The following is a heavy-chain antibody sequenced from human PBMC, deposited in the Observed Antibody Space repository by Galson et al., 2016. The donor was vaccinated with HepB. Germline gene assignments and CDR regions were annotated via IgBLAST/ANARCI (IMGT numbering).Heavy chain of an antibody. V-gene: IGHV4-61*01. CDR1: GGSVTSGPNY. J-gene: IGHJ4*02. CDR3: ARSVKGAH. CDR2: ITYSGNT. Sequence: SETLSLSCTVSGGSVTSGPNYWSWVRQPPGKGLEWIGYITYSGNTLYTPSLKSRVTISVDTAKNQISLKVNSVTAADTAVYYCARSVKGAHWGQGTLVTVSA. D-gene: IGHD1-26*01.